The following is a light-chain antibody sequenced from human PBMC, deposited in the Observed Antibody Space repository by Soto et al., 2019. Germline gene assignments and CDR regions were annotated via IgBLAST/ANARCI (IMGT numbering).Light chain of an antibody. J-gene: IGLJ2*01. CDR2: DVA. CDR1: SSDIGGYNC. Sequence: QSALTQPASVSGSPGQSIAISCTGTSSDIGGYNCVSWYQQHPGKAPKLMIYDVASRPSGISNRFSGSKSGNTASLTISGLQAEDEADYYCSSCTSSSTPVVFGGGTKVTVL. V-gene: IGLV2-14*03. CDR3: SSCTSSSTPVV.